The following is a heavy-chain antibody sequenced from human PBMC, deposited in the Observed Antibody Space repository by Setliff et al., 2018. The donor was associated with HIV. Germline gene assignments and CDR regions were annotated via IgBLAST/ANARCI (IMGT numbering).Heavy chain of an antibody. CDR2: INYSGKT. V-gene: IGHV4-31*03. D-gene: IGHD6-6*01. CDR3: ARATYGSRAGTGLYFDS. CDR1: GGSISSGGFY. Sequence: SETLSLTCTVSGGSISSGGFYWTWIRQHPGKGLEWIGYINYSGKTNKNPSLKSRVTISADTSRTQFSLNLISVTAADTAVYYCARATYGSRAGTGLYFDSWGQGALVTVSS. J-gene: IGHJ4*02.